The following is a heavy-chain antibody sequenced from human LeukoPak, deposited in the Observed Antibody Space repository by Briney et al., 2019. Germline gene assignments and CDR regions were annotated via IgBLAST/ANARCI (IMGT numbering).Heavy chain of an antibody. D-gene: IGHD3-9*01. V-gene: IGHV1-46*01. CDR2: INPSGGST. J-gene: IGHJ4*02. Sequence: ASVKVSCKASGYTFTSYYMHWVRQAPGQGLEWMGIINPSGGSTSYSQKFQGRFTMTRDTSISTAYMELSRLRSDDTAVYYCARELRYFDWLGRETYFDYWGQGTLVTVSS. CDR1: GYTFTSYY. CDR3: ARELRYFDWLGRETYFDY.